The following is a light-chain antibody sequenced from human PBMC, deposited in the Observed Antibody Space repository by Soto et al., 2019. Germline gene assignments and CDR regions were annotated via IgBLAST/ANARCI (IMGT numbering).Light chain of an antibody. Sequence: DIQMTQSPSSLSASVGDRVTITCRASQSIRKYLSWYQQKPGKVPKLLIYAASSLQSGVPSRFSGSGSGTDFTLTIISLQPEDFATYYCQQSSSTPTFCQGTKVEIK. CDR3: QQSSSTPT. V-gene: IGKV1-39*01. CDR1: QSIRKY. J-gene: IGKJ1*01. CDR2: AAS.